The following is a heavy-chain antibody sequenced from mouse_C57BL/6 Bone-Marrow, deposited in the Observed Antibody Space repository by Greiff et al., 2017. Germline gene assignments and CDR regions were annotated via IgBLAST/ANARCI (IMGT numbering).Heavy chain of an antibody. Sequence: QVQLQQSGAELVKPGASVKISCKASGYAFSSYWMNWVKQRPGKGLEWIGQIYPGDGDTNYNGKFKGKATLTADKSSSTAYMQLSSLTSEDSAVYFWARRGFYYGSRYYFDYWGQGTTLTVSS. CDR3: ARRGFYYGSRYYFDY. CDR1: GYAFSSYW. V-gene: IGHV1-80*01. J-gene: IGHJ2*01. CDR2: IYPGDGDT. D-gene: IGHD1-1*01.